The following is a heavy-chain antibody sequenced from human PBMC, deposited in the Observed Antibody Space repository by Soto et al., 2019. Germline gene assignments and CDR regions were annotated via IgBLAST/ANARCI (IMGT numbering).Heavy chain of an antibody. V-gene: IGHV1-24*01. D-gene: IGHD4-4*01. CDR2: FDPEDGET. CDR1: GYTLTELS. CDR3: ATRSNYAHYYGMDV. Sequence: ASVKVSCKVSGYTLTELSMHWVRQAPGKGLEWMGGFDPEDGETIYAQKFQGRVTMTEDTSTDTAYMELSSLRSEDTAVYYCATRSNYAHYYGMDVWGQGTTVTVSS. J-gene: IGHJ6*02.